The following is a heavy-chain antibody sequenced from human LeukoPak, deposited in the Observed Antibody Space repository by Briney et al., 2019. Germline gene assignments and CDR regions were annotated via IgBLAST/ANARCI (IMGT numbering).Heavy chain of an antibody. CDR3: ARGLRYYDILTGYYTVYWYFDL. J-gene: IGHJ2*01. Sequence: PSETLSLTCAVYGGSFSGYYWSWIRQPPGKGLEWIGEINHSGSTNYNPSLKCRVTISVDTSKNQFSLKLSSVTAADTAVYYCARGLRYYDILTGYYTVYWYFDLWGRGTLVTVSS. CDR2: INHSGST. D-gene: IGHD3-9*01. V-gene: IGHV4-34*01. CDR1: GGSFSGYY.